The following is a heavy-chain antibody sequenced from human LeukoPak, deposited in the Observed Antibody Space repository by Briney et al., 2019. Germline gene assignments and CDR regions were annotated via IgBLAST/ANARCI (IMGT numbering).Heavy chain of an antibody. CDR2: INPSGGST. J-gene: IGHJ4*02. V-gene: IGHV1-46*01. Sequence: GASVTVSCKASGYTFTSYYMHWVRQAPGQGLEWMGIINPSGGSTSYAQKFQGRVTMTRDTSTSTVYMELSSLRSEDTAVYYCARGQPDTYGDYVFDYWGQGTLVTVSS. CDR1: GYTFTSYY. D-gene: IGHD4-17*01. CDR3: ARGQPDTYGDYVFDY.